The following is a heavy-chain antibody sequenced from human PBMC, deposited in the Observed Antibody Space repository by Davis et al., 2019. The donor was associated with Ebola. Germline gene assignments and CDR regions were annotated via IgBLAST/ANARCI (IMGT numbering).Heavy chain of an antibody. CDR1: GYTFTSYG. J-gene: IGHJ2*01. D-gene: IGHD3-3*01. CDR2: ISAYNGNT. Sequence: ASVKVSCKASGYTFTSYGIRWVRQAPGQGLEWMGWISAYNGNTNYAQKLQGRVTMTTDTSTSTAYMELRSLRSDDTAVYYCARGVTIFGVVMGSYDLWGRGTLVTVSS. CDR3: ARGVTIFGVVMGSYDL. V-gene: IGHV1-18*01.